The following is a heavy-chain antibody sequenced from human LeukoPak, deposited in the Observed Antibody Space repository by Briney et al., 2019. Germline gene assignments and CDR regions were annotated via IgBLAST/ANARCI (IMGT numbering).Heavy chain of an antibody. Sequence: SVKVSCKASGGTFSSYAISWVRQAPGQGLEWMGRIIPILGIANYAQKFQGRVTITADKSTSTAYMELSSLRSEDTAVYYCAKWKRYSYVGQLRLYYFDYWGQGTLVTVSS. D-gene: IGHD5-18*01. CDR3: AKWKRYSYVGQLRLYYFDY. J-gene: IGHJ4*02. V-gene: IGHV1-69*04. CDR1: GGTFSSYA. CDR2: IIPILGIA.